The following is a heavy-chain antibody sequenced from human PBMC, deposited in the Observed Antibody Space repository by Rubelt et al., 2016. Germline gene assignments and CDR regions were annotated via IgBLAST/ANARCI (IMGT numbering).Heavy chain of an antibody. CDR3: AHIKGGGWDFGD. CDR1: GFSLTTSAVG. Sequence: QITLKESGPTLVKPTQTLTLTCSFSGFSLTTSAVGVGWIRQPPGKALEWLALIYWDDDKRYTPSLKCRLTIAKDTSKNPVGLTMTNMDPVETAKYICAHIKGGGWDFGDWGQGTLVTVSS. V-gene: IGHV2-5*02. D-gene: IGHD6-19*01. J-gene: IGHJ4*02. CDR2: IYWDDDK.